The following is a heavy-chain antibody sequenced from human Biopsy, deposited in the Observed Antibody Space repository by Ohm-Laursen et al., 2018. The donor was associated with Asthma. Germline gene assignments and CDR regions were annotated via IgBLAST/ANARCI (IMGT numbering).Heavy chain of an antibody. CDR2: IHYSGST. CDR3: ARASVAASSNWFDP. Sequence: TLSLTCTVSGASIKTDDHYWSWLRQPPGKGLEWVGFIHYSGSTSYNPSLKGGVTISVDTSKNQFSLKLSSVTAADTAVYYRARASVAASSNWFDPWGQGTLVTVSS. V-gene: IGHV4-30-4*01. J-gene: IGHJ5*02. CDR1: GASIKTDDHY. D-gene: IGHD6-19*01.